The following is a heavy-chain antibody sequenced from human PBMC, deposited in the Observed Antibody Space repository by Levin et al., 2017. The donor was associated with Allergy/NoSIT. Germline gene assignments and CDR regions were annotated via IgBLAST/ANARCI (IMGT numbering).Heavy chain of an antibody. CDR3: ARIKYRDFDSFGFDT. Sequence: SETLSLTCAVYGGSLSDFYWSWIRQPPGKGLEWIGEINDDGATNYSPSLKSRVTISLGASTNQFSLKLSSVTAADTGIYFCARIKYRDFDSFGFDTWGQGTPVTGSS. D-gene: IGHD5-12*01. CDR2: INDDGAT. V-gene: IGHV4-34*01. CDR1: GGSLSDFY. J-gene: IGHJ5*02.